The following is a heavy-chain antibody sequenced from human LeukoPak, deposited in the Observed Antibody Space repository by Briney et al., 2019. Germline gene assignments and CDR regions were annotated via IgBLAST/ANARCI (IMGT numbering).Heavy chain of an antibody. J-gene: IGHJ6*03. D-gene: IGHD6-19*01. V-gene: IGHV1-46*01. CDR3: ARDQGGIAVAGMDV. Sequence: ASVKVSCKASGYTFTNYYMRWVRQAPGQGLEWMGMINPSGGSTSYAQKFQGRVTMTRDMSTSTDYMELISLRSEDTAVYYCARDQGGIAVAGMDVWGKGTTVTVSS. CDR1: GYTFTNYY. CDR2: INPSGGST.